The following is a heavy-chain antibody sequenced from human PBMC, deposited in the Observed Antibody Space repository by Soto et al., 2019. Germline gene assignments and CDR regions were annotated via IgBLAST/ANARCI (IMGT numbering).Heavy chain of an antibody. Sequence: QVQLVQSGAEVKTPGSSLKVSCKVSGSRFSNYVISWVRQAPGHGLEWLGRIIPIFNSTKYAQSFQGGVTITADKSTSPDSMELGSLRSDDTGVYDCAREGRGKKAGYNGLVSLGYWGQGTLVTVSS. D-gene: IGHD2-2*02. CDR3: AREGRGKKAGYNGLVSLGY. J-gene: IGHJ4*02. V-gene: IGHV1-69*06. CDR2: IIPIFNST. CDR1: GSRFSNYV.